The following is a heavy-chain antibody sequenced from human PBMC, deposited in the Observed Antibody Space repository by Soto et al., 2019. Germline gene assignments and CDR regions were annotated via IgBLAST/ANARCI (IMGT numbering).Heavy chain of an antibody. J-gene: IGHJ4*02. CDR3: AKTMVRGVTFDY. CDR2: ISGSGGST. Sequence: EVQLLESGGGLVQPGGSLRLSCAASGFTFSSYAMSWVRQAPGKGLEWVSAISGSGGSTYYADSVKGLFTISRDNSKNTLYLQMNSLRAEDTAVYYCAKTMVRGVTFDYWGQGTLVTVSS. D-gene: IGHD3-10*01. V-gene: IGHV3-23*01. CDR1: GFTFSSYA.